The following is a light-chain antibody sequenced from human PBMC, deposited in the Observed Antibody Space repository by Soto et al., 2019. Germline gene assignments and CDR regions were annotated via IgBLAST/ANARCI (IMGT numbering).Light chain of an antibody. V-gene: IGKV1-9*01. J-gene: IGKJ4*01. CDR2: SAS. Sequence: DIQLTQSPSFLSASVGDTVTITCRASQGMSTYLAWYQQKPGKVPQLLIRSASTLESGVPPRFSGGGSGTEFSLTISTLQSEDSGIYYCQQLNGYQLAFGGGTNVEIK. CDR1: QGMSTY. CDR3: QQLNGYQLA.